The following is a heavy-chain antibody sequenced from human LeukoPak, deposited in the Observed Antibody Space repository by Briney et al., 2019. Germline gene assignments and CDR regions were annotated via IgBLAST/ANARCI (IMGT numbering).Heavy chain of an antibody. D-gene: IGHD7-27*01. Sequence: ASVKVSCKASGYTFTGYYMHWVRQAPGQGLEWMGWINPNSGGTNYAQKFQGRVTVTRDTSISTAYMELSRLRSDDTAVYYCARVLGTRYYYYYMDVWGKGTTVTVSS. CDR2: INPNSGGT. CDR1: GYTFTGYY. J-gene: IGHJ6*03. V-gene: IGHV1-2*02. CDR3: ARVLGTRYYYYYMDV.